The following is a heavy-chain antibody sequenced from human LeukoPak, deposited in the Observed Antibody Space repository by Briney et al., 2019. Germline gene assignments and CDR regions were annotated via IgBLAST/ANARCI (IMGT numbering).Heavy chain of an antibody. CDR2: ISSSSSTI. J-gene: IGHJ4*02. Sequence: GGSLRLSCAASGFTFSSYSMNWVRQAPGKGLEWVSYISSSSSTIYYADSVKGRFTISRDNAKNSLYLQMNSLRAEDTAVYYCAKPAWGITIFGVVSHYWGQGTLVTVSS. CDR3: AKPAWGITIFGVVSHY. CDR1: GFTFSSYS. V-gene: IGHV3-48*01. D-gene: IGHD3-3*01.